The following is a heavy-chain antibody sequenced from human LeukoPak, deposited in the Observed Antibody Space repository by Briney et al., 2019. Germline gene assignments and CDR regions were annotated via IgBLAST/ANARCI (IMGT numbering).Heavy chain of an antibody. CDR1: GDSITSGGYY. Sequence: TASQTLSPTCTVSGDSITSGGYYWSWIRQPPGKGLEWIAYIHQSGDTYSNPSLGSRVTTSADRSNNQFSLRVTSVTAADTAVYYCARLLAARPDDDRWGQGTLVTVSS. J-gene: IGHJ5*02. V-gene: IGHV4-30-2*01. CDR2: IHQSGDT. D-gene: IGHD6-6*01. CDR3: ARLLAARPDDDR.